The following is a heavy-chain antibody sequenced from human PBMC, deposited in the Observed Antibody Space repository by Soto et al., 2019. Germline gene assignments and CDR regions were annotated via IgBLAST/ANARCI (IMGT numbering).Heavy chain of an antibody. CDR3: ARGYSSGWFDP. D-gene: IGHD6-19*01. Sequence: QVQLVQSGAEVKKPGASVKVSCKASGYTFTSYYMHWVRQAPGQGLEWMGIINPSGGSTSYAQKFQGRVTMTRVTSTSTVYMELISLRSEDTAVYYCARGYSSGWFDPWVHGTLVTVSS. V-gene: IGHV1-46*01. J-gene: IGHJ5*02. CDR1: GYTFTSYY. CDR2: INPSGGST.